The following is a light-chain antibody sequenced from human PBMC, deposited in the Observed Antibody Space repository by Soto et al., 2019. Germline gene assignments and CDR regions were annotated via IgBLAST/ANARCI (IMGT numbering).Light chain of an antibody. J-gene: IGKJ1*01. V-gene: IGKV1-5*01. CDR1: QSISTW. CDR2: HAS. CDR3: QQSYNSPQT. Sequence: DIQMTQSPSTLPASVVDRVTITCRSSQSISTWLAWYQQKPGTDPKLLIYHASTLESGVPSRFSGSGSGTDFNLTISSLQPEDCATYSCQQSYNSPQTFGQGTKVDIK.